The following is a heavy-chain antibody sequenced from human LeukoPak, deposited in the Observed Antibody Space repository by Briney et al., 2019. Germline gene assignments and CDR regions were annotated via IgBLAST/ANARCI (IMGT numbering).Heavy chain of an antibody. D-gene: IGHD3-3*02. CDR2: IFHSGAT. J-gene: IGHJ4*02. CDR1: GGSISTYY. CDR3: ARDASLGPFYC. V-gene: IGHV4-59*01. Sequence: SGTLSLTCTVSGGSISTYYWSWIRQPPGKGLEWIGYIFHSGATNYSPSLRSRVTMSVDTSKNQFSLRLRSVTAADTAVYFCARDASLGPFYCCGQGIQVTVSS.